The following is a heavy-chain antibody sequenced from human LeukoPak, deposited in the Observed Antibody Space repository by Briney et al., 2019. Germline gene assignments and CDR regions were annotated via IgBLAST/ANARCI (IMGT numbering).Heavy chain of an antibody. V-gene: IGHV4-4*02. CDR3: ARHDDFLSAYNY. D-gene: IGHD3-3*01. CDR2: IYHTGSV. Sequence: PSETLSLTCAVSGGSINSDYWWTWVRQSPGKGLEWIGEIYHTGSVNYNLSLESRVTISRDRSKNQFSLMLRSVTAADTAVYYCARHDDFLSAYNYWGQGILVTVSS. CDR1: GGSINSDYW. J-gene: IGHJ4*02.